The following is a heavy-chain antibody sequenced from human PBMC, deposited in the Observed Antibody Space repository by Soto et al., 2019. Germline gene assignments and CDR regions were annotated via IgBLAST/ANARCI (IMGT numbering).Heavy chain of an antibody. CDR2: IYYSGST. Sequence: SSETLSLTCTVSGGSISSSSYYWGWIRQPPGKGLEWIGSIYYSGSTYYNPSLKSRVTISVDTSKNQFSLKLSSVTAADTAVYYCARHQYSSSWYVDYFDYWGQGTLVTVSS. D-gene: IGHD6-13*01. J-gene: IGHJ4*02. CDR3: ARHQYSSSWYVDYFDY. CDR1: GGSISSSSYY. V-gene: IGHV4-39*01.